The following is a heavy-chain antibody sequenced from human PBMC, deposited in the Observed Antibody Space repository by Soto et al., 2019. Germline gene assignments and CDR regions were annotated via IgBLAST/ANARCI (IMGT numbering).Heavy chain of an antibody. CDR3: ARDASAGYYYDSSGYLY. J-gene: IGHJ4*02. CDR2: INSDGSST. D-gene: IGHD3-22*01. CDR1: GFTFSSYW. Sequence: GGSLRLSCAASGFTFSSYWMHWVRQAPGKGLVWVSRINSDGSSTSYADSVKGRCTISRDNAKNTLYLQMNSLRAEDTAVYYCARDASAGYYYDSSGYLYWGQGTLVTVPS. V-gene: IGHV3-74*01.